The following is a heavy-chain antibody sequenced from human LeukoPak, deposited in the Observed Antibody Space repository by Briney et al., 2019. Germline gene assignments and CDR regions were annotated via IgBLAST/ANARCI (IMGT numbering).Heavy chain of an antibody. D-gene: IGHD2-2*02. V-gene: IGHV3-23*01. CDR1: GFTFSSYA. Sequence: GGSLRLSCAASGFTFSSYAMSWVRQAPGKGLEWVSAIRGSGGNTYYADSVKGRFTISRDNSKNTLYLQMNSLLAEDPAVNFCAKDPLRRSQIVEVPAALPPTIFDYWGERALVTVSS. CDR3: AKDPLRRSQIVEVPAALPPTIFDY. CDR2: IRGSGGNT. J-gene: IGHJ4*02.